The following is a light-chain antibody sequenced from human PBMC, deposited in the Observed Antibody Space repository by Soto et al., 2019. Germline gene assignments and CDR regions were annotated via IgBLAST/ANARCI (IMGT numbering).Light chain of an antibody. Sequence: DIQMTQSPSSLSASVGDRVTITCRAIQSISSYLNWYQQNPGKAPKLLIYAASSLQSGVPSRFSGSGSGTDFTLTISSLQPEDFATYYCQQGYSNPWTFGRGNNVEIK. V-gene: IGKV1-39*01. CDR1: QSISSY. CDR3: QQGYSNPWT. J-gene: IGKJ1*01. CDR2: AAS.